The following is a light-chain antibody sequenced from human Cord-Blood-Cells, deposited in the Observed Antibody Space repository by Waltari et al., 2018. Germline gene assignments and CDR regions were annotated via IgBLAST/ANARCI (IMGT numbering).Light chain of an antibody. CDR2: QDS. CDR1: KLGDKY. Sequence: SYELTQPPSVSVSPGQTASITCSGDKLGDKYACWYQQKPGQSPGLVLYQDSKRPSGIPGRFSGSNSGNTATLTISGTQAMDEADYYCQAWDSSTDPPGDVVFGGGTKLTVL. V-gene: IGLV3-1*01. J-gene: IGLJ2*01. CDR3: QAWDSSTDPPGDVV.